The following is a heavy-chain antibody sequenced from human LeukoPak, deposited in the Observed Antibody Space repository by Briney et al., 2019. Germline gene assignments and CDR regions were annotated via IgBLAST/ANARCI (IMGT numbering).Heavy chain of an antibody. CDR2: IYHGGNT. Sequence: SETLSLTCTVSGFSICSGYYWGWIRQAPGEGLEWIGNIYHGGNTFYNPSLKSRVTISVDTSKNQFSLKLSSVTAADTAVYYCATATRAYYSYYMDVWGKGTTVTVSS. CDR1: GFSICSGYY. J-gene: IGHJ6*03. CDR3: ATATRAYYSYYMDV. V-gene: IGHV4-38-2*02.